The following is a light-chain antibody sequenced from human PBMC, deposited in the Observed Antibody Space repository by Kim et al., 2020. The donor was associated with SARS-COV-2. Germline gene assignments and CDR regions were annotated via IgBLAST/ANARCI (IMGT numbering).Light chain of an antibody. CDR3: QSRDSAGKVI. Sequence: SSELTQDPAVSVALGQTVRITCQGDSLRNYYATWYQEKPRQAPMLVMYGRNNRPSGIPDRFSRSTSGSTASLTISGAQAEDEADYYCQSRDSAGKVIFGGATKVTVL. V-gene: IGLV3-19*01. CDR2: GRN. J-gene: IGLJ2*01. CDR1: SLRNYY.